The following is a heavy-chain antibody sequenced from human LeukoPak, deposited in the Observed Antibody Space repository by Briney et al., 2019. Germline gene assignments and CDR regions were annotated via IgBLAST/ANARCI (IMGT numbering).Heavy chain of an antibody. CDR3: ASRRPFYFDC. CDR1: GFTFSNYA. V-gene: IGHV3-23*01. CDR2: INTYGGT. Sequence: GGSLRLSCAASGFTFSNYAMSWVRQAPGKGLEWVSAINTYGGTYYTDSVKGRFTISRDNSKNTLHLQMSSLRAEDTAVYYCASRRPFYFDCWGQGTLVTVSS. D-gene: IGHD6-25*01. J-gene: IGHJ4*02.